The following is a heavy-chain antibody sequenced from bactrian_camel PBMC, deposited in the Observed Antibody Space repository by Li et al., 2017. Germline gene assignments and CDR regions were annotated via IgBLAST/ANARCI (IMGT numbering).Heavy chain of an antibody. D-gene: IGHD6*01. CDR1: GFTFSDYT. V-gene: IGHV3S42*01. CDR3: AAYTPYRGNWYDSDLYKY. CDR2: INSSGRST. Sequence: DVQLVESGGDLVRPGGSLRLSCAASGFTFSDYTMTWVRQAPGKGLEWVSDINSSGRSTNYADSVKGRFTLTKGSAKNTLYLQMNRLKPEDTAMYYCAAYTPYRGNWYDSDLYKYWGQGTQVTVS. J-gene: IGHJ4*01.